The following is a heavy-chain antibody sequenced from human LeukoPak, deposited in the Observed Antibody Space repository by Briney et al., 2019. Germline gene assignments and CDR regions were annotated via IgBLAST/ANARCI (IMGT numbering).Heavy chain of an antibody. D-gene: IGHD3-10*01. CDR1: GGSFSGYY. Sequence: MPSETLSLTCAVYGGSFSGYYWSWIRQPPGKGLEWIGEINHSGSTNYNPSLKSRVTISVDASKNQFSLKLSSVTAADTAVYYCARGGVLLWFGELWQNWFDPWGQGTLVTVSS. CDR3: ARGGVLLWFGELWQNWFDP. CDR2: INHSGST. V-gene: IGHV4-34*01. J-gene: IGHJ5*02.